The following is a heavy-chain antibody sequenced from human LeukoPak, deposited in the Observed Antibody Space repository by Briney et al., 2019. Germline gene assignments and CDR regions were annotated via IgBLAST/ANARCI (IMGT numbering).Heavy chain of an antibody. D-gene: IGHD3-10*01. CDR2: IRSKAYGGTT. V-gene: IGHV3-49*03. CDR1: GFTFGDYA. Sequence: GGSLRLSCTASGFTFGDYAMSWFRQAPGKGLEWVGFIRSKAYGGTTEYAASVKGRFTISRDDSKSIAYLQMNSLKTEDTAVYYCTRDSGGGHPYGMDVWGQGTTVTVSS. J-gene: IGHJ6*02. CDR3: TRDSGGGHPYGMDV.